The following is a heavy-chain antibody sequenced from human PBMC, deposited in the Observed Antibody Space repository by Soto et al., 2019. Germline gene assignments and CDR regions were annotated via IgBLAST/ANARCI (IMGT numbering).Heavy chain of an antibody. Sequence: QVQLVQSEAEVKKPGASVKVSCKASGYTFTGYYMHWVRQAPGQGLEWMGWINPNSGGTNYAQKFQGWVTMTRDTSISTAYMELSRLRSDDTAVYYCARDRGRWLQLEEVPDYWGQGTLVTVSS. V-gene: IGHV1-2*04. CDR3: ARDRGRWLQLEEVPDY. D-gene: IGHD5-12*01. J-gene: IGHJ4*02. CDR1: GYTFTGYY. CDR2: INPNSGGT.